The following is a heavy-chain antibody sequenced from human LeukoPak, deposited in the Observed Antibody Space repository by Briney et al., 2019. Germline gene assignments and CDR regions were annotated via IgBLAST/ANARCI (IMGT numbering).Heavy chain of an antibody. J-gene: IGHJ6*02. CDR1: GYSFTTYW. CDR3: ARGSGSYYDDYFYGMDV. D-gene: IGHD3-10*01. V-gene: IGHV5-51*01. CDR2: IFPEDSET. Sequence: GESLKISCKGTGYSFTTYWIGWLGQMPGKGLEWVGIIFPEDSETRYTPSSQGQVTVSVDKSISTALLQWSSLKASDTAMYYCARGSGSYYDDYFYGMDVWGQGTTVTVSS.